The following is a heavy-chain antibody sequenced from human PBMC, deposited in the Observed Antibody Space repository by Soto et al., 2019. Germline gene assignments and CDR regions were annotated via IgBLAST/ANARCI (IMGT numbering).Heavy chain of an antibody. V-gene: IGHV4-59*01. CDR1: GGSIRSYY. CDR2: IYYTGTT. Sequence: PSETLSLTYTVSGGSIRSYYGNWIRQPPGKGLEWIGYIYYTGTTNYNPSLKSRVTISVDTSKNQVSLKLNSMTAADTAIYYCARAIDFDYWGQGALVTLSS. CDR3: ARAIDFDY. J-gene: IGHJ4*02.